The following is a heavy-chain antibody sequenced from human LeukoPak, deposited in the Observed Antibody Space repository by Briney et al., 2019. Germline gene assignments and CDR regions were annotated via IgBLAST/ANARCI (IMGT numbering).Heavy chain of an antibody. J-gene: IGHJ4*02. CDR3: TDLDYGDSYFRY. V-gene: IGHV3-15*01. Sequence: GGSLRLSCAASGFTFSNAWMSWVRQAPGKGLEWVGLVKSKSDGGTTDYAAPVKGRFTISRDDSKNTLYLQMNSLKTEDTAVYYCTDLDYGDSYFRYWGQGTLVTVSS. CDR1: GFTFSNAW. CDR2: VKSKSDGGTT. D-gene: IGHD4-17*01.